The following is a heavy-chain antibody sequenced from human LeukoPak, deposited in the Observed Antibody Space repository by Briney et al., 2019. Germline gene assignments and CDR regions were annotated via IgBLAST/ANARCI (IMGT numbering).Heavy chain of an antibody. D-gene: IGHD6-13*01. J-gene: IGHJ4*02. V-gene: IGHV1-58*01. CDR2: IVVGSGNT. CDR3: ARVPIPPYSSSWYQPFDY. Sequence: ASVKVSCKASGFTSTSSAVQWVRQARGQRLELIGRIVVGSGNTNYAQKLQGRVTMTTDTSTSTAYMELRSLRSDDPAVYFCARVPIPPYSSSWYQPFDYWGQGTLVTVSS. CDR1: GFTSTSSA.